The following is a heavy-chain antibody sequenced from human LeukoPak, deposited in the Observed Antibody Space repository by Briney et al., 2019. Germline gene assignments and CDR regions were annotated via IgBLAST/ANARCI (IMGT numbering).Heavy chain of an antibody. CDR3: ARDYYSYSRGSWAFDI. J-gene: IGHJ3*02. D-gene: IGHD3-22*01. V-gene: IGHV3-21*01. CDR1: GFTFSSYK. CDR2: ISSSSNYI. Sequence: GGSLRLSCAASGFTFSSYKMNWVRQAPGKGLEWVSFISSSSNYIYYADSVKGRFTISRDNAKNSLYLQMNSLRAEDTAVYYCARDYYSYSRGSWAFDIWGQGTMVTVSS.